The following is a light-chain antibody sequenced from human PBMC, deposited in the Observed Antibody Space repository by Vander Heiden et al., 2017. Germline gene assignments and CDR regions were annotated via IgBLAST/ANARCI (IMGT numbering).Light chain of an antibody. Sequence: EIVLTPSPRPLSLSTGERATLSCRASRSVSSSYLAWYQQKPGQAPRLLIFGATSRATGIPDWFSGSWSGTVFTLTSSRLEPEDFAVYYFQPYGSSPWTFGQGTKLEIK. CDR3: QPYGSSPWT. CDR2: GAT. J-gene: IGKJ2*01. V-gene: IGKV3-20*01. CDR1: RSVSSSY.